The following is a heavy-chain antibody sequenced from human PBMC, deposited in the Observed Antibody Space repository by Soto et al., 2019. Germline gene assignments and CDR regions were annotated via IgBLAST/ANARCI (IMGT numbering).Heavy chain of an antibody. Sequence: QVQLVQSGAEVKKPGASVKVSCKASGYTFTSYGISWVRQAPGQGLEWMGWISAYNGNTNYAQKLQGRVTMTTDTSTSTAYVELRSLRSDDTAVYYCARDRRIMITFGGVIVFDYWGQGTLVTVSS. CDR3: ARDRRIMITFGGVIVFDY. CDR1: GYTFTSYG. J-gene: IGHJ4*02. D-gene: IGHD3-16*02. V-gene: IGHV1-18*01. CDR2: ISAYNGNT.